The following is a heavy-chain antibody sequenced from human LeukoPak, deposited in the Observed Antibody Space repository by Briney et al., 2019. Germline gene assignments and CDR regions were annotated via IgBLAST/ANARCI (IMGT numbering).Heavy chain of an antibody. CDR3: AKPLNTANYYFGVDV. J-gene: IGHJ6*02. CDR1: GFTFSTYA. D-gene: IGHD5-18*01. V-gene: IGHV3-23*01. CDR2: ISGSGGST. Sequence: PGGSLRLSCAASGFTFSTYAMSWVRQAPGKGLEWVSAISGSGGSTYYADSVKGRFTISRDNSKNTLYLQMNSLRAEDTAVYYCAKPLNTANYYFGVDVWGQGTTVTVSS.